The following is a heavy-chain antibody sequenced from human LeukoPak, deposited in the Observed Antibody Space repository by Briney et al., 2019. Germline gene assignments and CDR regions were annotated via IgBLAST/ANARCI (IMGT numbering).Heavy chain of an antibody. D-gene: IGHD1-26*01. J-gene: IGHJ1*01. CDR3: ARSAQWELLGPEYFQH. CDR1: GYTFTGYY. Sequence: ASVKVSCKASGYTFTGYYMHWVRQAPGQGLEWMGWISAYNGNTNYAQKLQGRVTMTTDTSTSTAYMELRSLRSDDTAVYYCARSAQWELLGPEYFQHWGQGTLVTVSS. CDR2: ISAYNGNT. V-gene: IGHV1-18*04.